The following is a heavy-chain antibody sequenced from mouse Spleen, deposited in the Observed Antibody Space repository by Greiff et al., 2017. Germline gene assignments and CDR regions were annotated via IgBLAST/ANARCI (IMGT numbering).Heavy chain of an antibody. CDR1: GFTFSDYY. V-gene: IGHV5-12*02. CDR2: ISNGGGST. Sequence: EVQVVESGGGLVQPGGSLKLSCATSGFTFSDYYMYWVRQTPEKRLEWVAYISNGGGSTYYPDTVKGRFTISRDNAKNTLYLQMSRLKSEDTAMYYCASGGYGNPFAYWGQGTLVTVSA. J-gene: IGHJ3*01. D-gene: IGHD2-1*01. CDR3: ASGGYGNPFAY.